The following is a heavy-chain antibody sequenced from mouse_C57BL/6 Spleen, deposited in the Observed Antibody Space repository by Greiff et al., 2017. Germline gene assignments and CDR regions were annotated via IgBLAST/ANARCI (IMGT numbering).Heavy chain of an antibody. V-gene: IGHV1-22*01. Sequence: EVKLVESGPELVKPGASVKMSCKASGYTFTDYNMHWVKQSHGKSLEWIGYINPNNGGTSYNQKFKGKATLTVNKSSSTAYMELRSLTSEDSAVYDGAKPRYSGNYAMGYWGQGTTVTVSS. J-gene: IGHJ4*01. CDR1: GYTFTDYN. CDR3: AKPRYSGNYAMGY. CDR2: INPNNGGT.